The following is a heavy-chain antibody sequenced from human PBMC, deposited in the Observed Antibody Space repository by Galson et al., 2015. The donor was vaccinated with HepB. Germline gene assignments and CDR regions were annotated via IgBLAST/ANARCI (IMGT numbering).Heavy chain of an antibody. J-gene: IGHJ6*03. CDR3: ARVRLDSYSMDV. D-gene: IGHD3-9*01. V-gene: IGHV3-21*01. CDR1: GFTFTPFS. Sequence: SLRLSCAASGFTFTPFSMNWGRRAPGKGLEWVSSITGGSDYIYYADSVKGRFTVSRDNAKKSLDLQMNSLRVEDTAVYYCARVRLDSYSMDVWGKGTTVTATS. CDR2: ITGGSDYI.